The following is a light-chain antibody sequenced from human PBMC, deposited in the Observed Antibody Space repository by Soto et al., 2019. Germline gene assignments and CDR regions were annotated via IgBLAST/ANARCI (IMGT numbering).Light chain of an antibody. V-gene: IGKV1-5*01. Sequence: DIHMTRWPPTHSANVGNRVTITCRASQSISSWLAWYQQKPGKAPKLLIYDGSSFESGVPSRFSGSGSGTEFTLTISSLQPDDFAAYYCQQYHSYSCTFGQGTKVDIK. J-gene: IGKJ1*01. CDR1: QSISSW. CDR2: DGS. CDR3: QQYHSYSCT.